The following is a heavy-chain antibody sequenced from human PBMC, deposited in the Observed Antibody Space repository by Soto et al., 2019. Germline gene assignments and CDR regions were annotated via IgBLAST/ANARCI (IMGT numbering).Heavy chain of an antibody. CDR1: GFSLSNARMG. CDR2: IFSNDEK. Sequence: QVTLKESGPVLVKPTETLTLTCTVSGFSLSNARMGVSWIRQPPGKALEWLAHIFSNDEKSYSTSLKSRLTISKDTSNSQVVLTMTNMDPVDTATYYCARMGHYDFWSGYYFDYWGQGTLVTVSS. V-gene: IGHV2-26*01. D-gene: IGHD3-3*01. CDR3: ARMGHYDFWSGYYFDY. J-gene: IGHJ4*02.